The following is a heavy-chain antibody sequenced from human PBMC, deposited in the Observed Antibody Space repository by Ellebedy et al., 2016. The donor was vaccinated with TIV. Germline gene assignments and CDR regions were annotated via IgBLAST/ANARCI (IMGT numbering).Heavy chain of an antibody. J-gene: IGHJ4*02. CDR3: AREGAGYCSGGSCYRSY. V-gene: IGHV4-4*07. Sequence: SETLSLTXTVSGGSISSYYWSWIRQPAGKGLEWIGRIYTSGSTNYNPSLKSRVTMSVDTSKNQFSLKLSSVTAADTAVYYCAREGAGYCSGGSCYRSYWGQGTLVTVSS. D-gene: IGHD2-15*01. CDR1: GGSISSYY. CDR2: IYTSGST.